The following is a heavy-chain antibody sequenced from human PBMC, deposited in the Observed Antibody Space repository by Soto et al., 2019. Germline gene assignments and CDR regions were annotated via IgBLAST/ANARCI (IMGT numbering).Heavy chain of an antibody. V-gene: IGHV3-21*01. CDR3: ARVSETHPPALIFDY. Sequence: GGSLRLSCAASGFTFSSYSMNWVRQAPGKGLEWVSSISSSSSYIYYADSVKGRFTISRDNAKNSLYLQMNSLRAEDTAVYYCARVSETHPPALIFDYWGQGTLVTVSS. J-gene: IGHJ4*02. CDR1: GFTFSSYS. CDR2: ISSSSSYI.